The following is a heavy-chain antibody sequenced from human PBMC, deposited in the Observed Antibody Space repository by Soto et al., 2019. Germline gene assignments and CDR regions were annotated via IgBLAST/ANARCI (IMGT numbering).Heavy chain of an antibody. Sequence: SATLSLTCAVYGGSFSGCYWSWIRQPPGKGLEWIGEINHSGSTNYNPSLKSRVTISVDTSKNQFSLKLSSVTAADTAVYYCARIRRGYSYGTYYYYGMDVWGQGTTVTVS. J-gene: IGHJ6*02. CDR2: INHSGST. V-gene: IGHV4-34*01. CDR1: GGSFSGCY. CDR3: ARIRRGYSYGTYYYYGMDV. D-gene: IGHD5-18*01.